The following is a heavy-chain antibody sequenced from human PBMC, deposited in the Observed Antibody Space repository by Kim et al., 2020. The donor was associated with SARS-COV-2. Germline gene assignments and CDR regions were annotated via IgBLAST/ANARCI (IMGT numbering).Heavy chain of an antibody. D-gene: IGHD3-9*01. CDR1: GFTFSSYG. Sequence: GGSLRLSCAASGFTFSSYGMHWVRQAPGKGLEWVAVIWYDGSNKYYADSVKGRFTISRDNSKNTLYLQMNSLRAEDTAVYYCAKELTFDISTGYGMDVWGQGTTVTISS. CDR3: AKELTFDISTGYGMDV. J-gene: IGHJ6*02. V-gene: IGHV3-33*06. CDR2: IWYDGSNK.